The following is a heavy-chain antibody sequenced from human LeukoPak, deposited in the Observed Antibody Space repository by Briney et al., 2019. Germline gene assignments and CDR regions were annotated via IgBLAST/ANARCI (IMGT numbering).Heavy chain of an antibody. CDR2: IYYSGST. V-gene: IGHV4-28*06. J-gene: IGHJ6*03. CDR1: GYSISSSNW. CDR3: ARTPAYYYYYYMDV. Sequence: SETLSLTCAVSGYSISSSNWWGWIRQPPGKGLEWIGYIYYSGSTNYNPSLKSRVTMSVDTSKNQFSLKLSSVTALDTAVYYCARTPAYYYYYYMDVWGKGTTVTVSS.